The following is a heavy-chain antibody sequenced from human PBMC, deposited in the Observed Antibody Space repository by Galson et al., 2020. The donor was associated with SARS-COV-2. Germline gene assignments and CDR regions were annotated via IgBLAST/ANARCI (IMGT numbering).Heavy chain of an antibody. D-gene: IGHD5-18*01. V-gene: IGHV1-8*01. CDR1: GYTFTNYD. Sequence: ASVKVSCKASGYTFTNYDINWVRQATGEGLEWMGWMNPKSGNTGYVQKFQGRVTMTRDTSTSTAYMELSSLRSEDTVVYYCARVWERGFSYGNWFDPWGQGTLVTVSS. CDR3: ARVWERGFSYGNWFDP. J-gene: IGHJ5*02. CDR2: MNPKSGNT.